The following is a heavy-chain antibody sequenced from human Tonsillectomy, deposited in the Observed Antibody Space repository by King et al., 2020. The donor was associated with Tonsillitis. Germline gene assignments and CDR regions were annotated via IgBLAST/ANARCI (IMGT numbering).Heavy chain of an antibody. D-gene: IGHD2-21*02. CDR2: ISGSGGSI. CDR1: GFTFSRYA. CDR3: AKEGTYCGGDCYSNFDL. J-gene: IGHJ4*02. Sequence: VQLVESGGGLVQPGGSLRLSCAASGFTFSRYAMSWVRQAPGKGLGWVSAISGSGGSIYYADSVNGRFTISRDNSKNTLDLQMNSLRAEDTAVYYCAKEGTYCGGDCYSNFDLWGQGTLVTVSS. V-gene: IGHV3-23*04.